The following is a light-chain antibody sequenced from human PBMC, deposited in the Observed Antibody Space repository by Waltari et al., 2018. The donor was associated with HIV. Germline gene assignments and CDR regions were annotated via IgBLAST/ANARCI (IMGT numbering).Light chain of an antibody. CDR2: DAS. V-gene: IGKV3-11*01. CDR3: QQRSNWIT. Sequence: ENVLTQSPATLSLSPGERATLSCRASQSVRNYLAWFQQKPGQPPRLLIYDASNRATGVPDRFGGSGSGTDFTLTISNLEPEDFAVYYCQQRSNWITFGQGTQLEIK. J-gene: IGKJ5*01. CDR1: QSVRNY.